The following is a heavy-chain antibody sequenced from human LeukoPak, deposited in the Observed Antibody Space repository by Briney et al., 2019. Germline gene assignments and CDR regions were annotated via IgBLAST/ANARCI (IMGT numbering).Heavy chain of an antibody. J-gene: IGHJ5*02. CDR3: ARGDIVVVPAAIQNWFDP. Sequence: SETLSLTCTVSGGSISSYYWSWIRQPPGKGLEWIGYIYHSGSTYYNPSLKSRVTISVDRSKNQFSLKLSSVTAADTAVYYCARGDIVVVPAAIQNWFDPWGQGTLVTVSS. CDR1: GGSISSYY. D-gene: IGHD2-2*02. V-gene: IGHV4-59*12. CDR2: IYHSGST.